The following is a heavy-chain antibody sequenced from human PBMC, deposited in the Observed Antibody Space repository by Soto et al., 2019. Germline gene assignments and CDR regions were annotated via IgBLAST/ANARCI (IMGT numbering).Heavy chain of an antibody. D-gene: IGHD3-10*01. Sequence: GGSLRLSCAASGFTFSSYGMHWVRQAPGKGLEWVAVIWYDGSNKYYADSVKGRFTISRDNSKNTLYLQMNSLRAEDTAVYYCARDSYGSGSYYTYYYYYGMDVWGQGTTVTVSS. CDR2: IWYDGSNK. J-gene: IGHJ6*02. CDR1: GFTFSSYG. V-gene: IGHV3-33*01. CDR3: ARDSYGSGSYYTYYYYYGMDV.